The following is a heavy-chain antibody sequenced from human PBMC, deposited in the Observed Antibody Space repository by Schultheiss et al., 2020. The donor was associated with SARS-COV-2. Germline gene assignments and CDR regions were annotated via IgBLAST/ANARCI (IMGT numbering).Heavy chain of an antibody. V-gene: IGHV3-23*01. CDR3: ARDGRSTMSPYDY. J-gene: IGHJ4*02. CDR2: ISGSGTTT. CDR1: GFTFDDYA. D-gene: IGHD3-22*01. Sequence: GGSLRLSCAASGFTFDDYAMHWVRQAPGKGLEWVSGISGSGTTTYYADSVKGRFTISRDNSKNTLYLQMNSLRAEDTAVYYCARDGRSTMSPYDYWGQGTLVTVSS.